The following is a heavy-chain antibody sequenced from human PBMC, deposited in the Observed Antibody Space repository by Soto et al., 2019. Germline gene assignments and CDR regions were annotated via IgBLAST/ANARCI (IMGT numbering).Heavy chain of an antibody. D-gene: IGHD3-3*01. J-gene: IGHJ3*02. CDR2: ISGSGGST. CDR3: AKDPLRITIFGVVTDGAFDI. V-gene: IGHV3-23*01. CDR1: GFTFSSYA. Sequence: GGSLRLSCAASGFTFSSYAMSWVRQAPGKGLEWVSAISGSGGSTYYADSVKGRFTISRDNSKNTLYLQMNSLRAEDTAVYYCAKDPLRITIFGVVTDGAFDIWGQGTMVTVSS.